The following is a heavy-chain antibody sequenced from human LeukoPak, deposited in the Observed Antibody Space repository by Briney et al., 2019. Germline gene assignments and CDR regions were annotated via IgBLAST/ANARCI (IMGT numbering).Heavy chain of an antibody. CDR1: GYTFTGYY. CDR3: ARVPGRNVLRYPEASSNWFDP. CDR2: INPNSGGT. J-gene: IGHJ5*02. V-gene: IGHV1-2*02. Sequence: GASVKVSCKASGYTFTGYYMHWVRQAPGQGLEWMGWINPNSGGTNYAQKFQGRVTMTRDTSISTAYMELSRLRSDDTAVYYCARVPGRNVLRYPEASSNWFDPWGQGTLVTVSS. D-gene: IGHD3-9*01.